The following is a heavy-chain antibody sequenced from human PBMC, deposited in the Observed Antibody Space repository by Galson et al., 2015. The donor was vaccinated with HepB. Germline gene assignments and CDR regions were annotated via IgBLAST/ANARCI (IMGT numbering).Heavy chain of an antibody. CDR1: GFIVSSQY. Sequence: SLRLSCAASGFIVSSQYMSWVRQAPGKGLEWVSVIYNNGDTYYADSVKGRFTISRDNSKNTAYLQMNSLRAEDTAMYYCARGYSKSWFSGLGYWGQGTLVTVSS. V-gene: IGHV3-53*01. CDR2: IYNNGDT. J-gene: IGHJ4*02. CDR3: ARGYSKSWFSGLGY. D-gene: IGHD1-26*01.